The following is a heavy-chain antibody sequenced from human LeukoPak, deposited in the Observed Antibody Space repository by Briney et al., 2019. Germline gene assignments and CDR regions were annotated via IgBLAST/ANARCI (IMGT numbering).Heavy chain of an antibody. V-gene: IGHV1-3*01. Sequence: ASVKVSCKASGYTFTSYAMHWVRQAPGQRLDWMGWINAGNGNTKYSQKFQGRVTITRDTSASTAYMELSSLRTEDTAVYYCARDLGYCSGGSCYSYWFDPWGQGTLVTVSS. J-gene: IGHJ5*02. CDR1: GYTFTSYA. CDR2: INAGNGNT. CDR3: ARDLGYCSGGSCYSYWFDP. D-gene: IGHD2-15*01.